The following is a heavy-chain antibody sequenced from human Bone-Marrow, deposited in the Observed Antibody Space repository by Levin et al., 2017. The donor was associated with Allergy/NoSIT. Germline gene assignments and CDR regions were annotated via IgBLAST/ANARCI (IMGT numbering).Heavy chain of an antibody. D-gene: IGHD4-23*01. CDR3: TSHYVGDSEVFDY. CDR1: GFNNAW. CDR2: IKRKSEGGTT. J-gene: IGHJ4*02. V-gene: IGHV3-15*01. Sequence: PGGSLRLSCAASGFNNAWMSWVRQAPGRRLEWIGRIKRKSEGGTTDYAAPVRGRFTISRDDSENTLYLQMSNLKTEDTAVYYCTSHYVGDSEVFDYWGQGTLVTVSS.